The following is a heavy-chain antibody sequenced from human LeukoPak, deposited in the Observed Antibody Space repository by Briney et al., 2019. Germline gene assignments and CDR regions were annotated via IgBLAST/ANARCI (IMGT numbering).Heavy chain of an antibody. Sequence: SEPLSLTCAVYGGAFSGYYWSWIRQPPGKGLEWIGEINHSGSTNYNPSLKSRVTISVDTSKNQLSLKLSSVTAPDTPVYYCARKATYYYDSSGYYSFDYWGQGTLVTVSS. J-gene: IGHJ4*02. D-gene: IGHD3-22*01. CDR3: ARKATYYYDSSGYYSFDY. V-gene: IGHV4-34*01. CDR2: INHSGST. CDR1: GGAFSGYY.